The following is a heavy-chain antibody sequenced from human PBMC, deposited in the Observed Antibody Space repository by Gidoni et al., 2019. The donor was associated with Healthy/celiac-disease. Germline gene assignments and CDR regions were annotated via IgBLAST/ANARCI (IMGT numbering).Heavy chain of an antibody. V-gene: IGHV3-66*01. CDR2: IYSGRST. CDR3: ARDYGDYVLGYYYYGMDV. CDR1: GFTVSSNY. Sequence: EVQLVESGGGLVQPGGSLRLSCGGSGFTVSSNYMSWVRQAHWKGLGWVSVIYSGRSTYNADSVKGRFTISRDNSKNTLYLQMNSLRAEDTAVYYCARDYGDYVLGYYYYGMDVWGQETTVTVSS. D-gene: IGHD4-17*01. J-gene: IGHJ6*02.